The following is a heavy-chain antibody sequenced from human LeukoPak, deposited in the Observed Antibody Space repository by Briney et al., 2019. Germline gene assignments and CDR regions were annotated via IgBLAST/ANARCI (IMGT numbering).Heavy chain of an antibody. V-gene: IGHV3-33*01. J-gene: IGHJ4*02. CDR2: IWYDGSKK. CDR1: GFTFSNYG. CDR3: AITMYYYDSNGYYSFDY. D-gene: IGHD3-22*01. Sequence: GGSLRLSCETSGFTFSNYGMHWVRQAPGKGLEWVAVIWYDGSKKYYGDSVKGRFTISRDNSKNTLYLQMNSLRAEDTAVYYCAITMYYYDSNGYYSFDYWGQGTLVTVSS.